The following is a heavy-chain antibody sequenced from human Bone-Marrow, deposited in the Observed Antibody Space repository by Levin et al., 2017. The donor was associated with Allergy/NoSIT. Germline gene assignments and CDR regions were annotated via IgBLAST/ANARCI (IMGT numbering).Heavy chain of an antibody. D-gene: IGHD3-9*01. Sequence: TGGSLRLSCVASGFTSDNYAMHWVRQAPAKGLEWVSTINWNSNNIAYADSVKGRFTISRDDATNSLYLQMNSLRAEDTAVYYCAKGYDLLTGYPPFDLWGHGTLVAVSS. J-gene: IGHJ4*01. V-gene: IGHV3-9*02. CDR3: AKGYDLLTGYPPFDL. CDR2: INWNSNNI. CDR1: GFTSDNYA.